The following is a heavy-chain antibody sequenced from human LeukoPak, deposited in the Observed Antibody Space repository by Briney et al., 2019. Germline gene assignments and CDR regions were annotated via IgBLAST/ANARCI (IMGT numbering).Heavy chain of an antibody. CDR3: ARDNSVEDTAWWFDP. CDR2: INPSGGST. CDR1: GYTFTGYY. D-gene: IGHD4-23*01. V-gene: IGHV1-46*01. Sequence: GASVKVSCKASGYTFTGYYMHWGRQAPGQGLEWMGIINPSGGSTSYAQKFQGRVTMTRDMSTSTDYMELSSLRSEDTAVYYCARDNSVEDTAWWFDPWGQGTLVTVSS. J-gene: IGHJ5*02.